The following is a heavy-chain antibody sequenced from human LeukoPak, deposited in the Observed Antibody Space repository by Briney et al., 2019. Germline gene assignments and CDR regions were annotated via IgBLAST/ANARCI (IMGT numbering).Heavy chain of an antibody. CDR1: GGSISSGGNY. CDR2: ISYSGGT. V-gene: IGHV4-31*03. J-gene: IGHJ2*01. Sequence: PSETLSLTCNVSGGSISSGGNYWSWIRQHPGKGLEWIGYISYSGGTYYNPSLKSRVTISVDTSKNQFSLKLSSVTAADTAVYYCASGGAATAWWYFDLWGRGTLVTVSS. D-gene: IGHD6-25*01. CDR3: ASGGAATAWWYFDL.